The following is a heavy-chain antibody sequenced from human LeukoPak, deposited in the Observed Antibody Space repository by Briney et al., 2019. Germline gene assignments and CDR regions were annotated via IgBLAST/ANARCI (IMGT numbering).Heavy chain of an antibody. CDR3: ARHGGRLRHFDY. J-gene: IGHJ4*02. Sequence: SETLSLTCTVSGGSISSYYWSWIRQPPGKGLEWIGYIYYSGSTNYNPSLKSRVTISVDTSKNQFPLKLSSVTAADTAVYYCARHGGRLRHFDYWGQGTLVTVSS. CDR1: GGSISSYY. CDR2: IYYSGST. D-gene: IGHD3-16*01. V-gene: IGHV4-59*08.